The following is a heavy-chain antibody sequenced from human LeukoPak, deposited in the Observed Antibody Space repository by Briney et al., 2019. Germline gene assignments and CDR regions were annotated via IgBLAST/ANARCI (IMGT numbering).Heavy chain of an antibody. CDR1: GASITDYY. CDR2: IHISGKT. CDR3: ARHLGEGTYPMDR. D-gene: IGHD1-26*01. Sequence: SETLSLTCTVSGASITDYYWSWLRQTPEMGLEYIGYIHISGKTYNNPSLKGRVTLSLDTSQNQFSLKLTSVTAADTAVYFCARHLGEGTYPMDRWGQGILVTVSS. J-gene: IGHJ5*02. V-gene: IGHV4-59*08.